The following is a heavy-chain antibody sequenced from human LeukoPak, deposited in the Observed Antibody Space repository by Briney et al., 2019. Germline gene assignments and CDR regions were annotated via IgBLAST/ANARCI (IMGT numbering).Heavy chain of an antibody. V-gene: IGHV1-58*02. CDR2: IVVGSGNT. CDR1: GFTFTSSA. D-gene: IGHD3-22*01. Sequence: ASVEVSCKASGFTFTSSAMQWVRQARGQRLEWIGWIVVGSGNTNYAQKFQERVTVTRDMSTSTAYMELSSLISDDTAVYYCAADSAPDTSGYYYDAFDIWGQGTMVTVSS. J-gene: IGHJ3*02. CDR3: AADSAPDTSGYYYDAFDI.